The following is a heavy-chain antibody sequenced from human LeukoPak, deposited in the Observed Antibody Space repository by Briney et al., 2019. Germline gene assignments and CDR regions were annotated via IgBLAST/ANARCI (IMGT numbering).Heavy chain of an antibody. CDR3: LGGCSGGSCAYFDS. D-gene: IGHD2-15*01. CDR1: GFTFGSYW. J-gene: IGHJ4*02. CDR2: INSDGSST. V-gene: IGHV3-74*01. Sequence: VGSLTLSCAASGFTFGSYWMHWVRQAPGKGLVWVSRINSDGSSTSYADPVKGRFTISRDNAKNTLYLQMNSLRAEDTAVYYCLGGCSGGSCAYFDSWGQGTLGTVSS.